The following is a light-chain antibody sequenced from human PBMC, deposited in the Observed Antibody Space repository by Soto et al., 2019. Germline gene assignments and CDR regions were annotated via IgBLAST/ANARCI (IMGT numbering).Light chain of an antibody. CDR2: DAS. CDR1: QSISSW. Sequence: DIPMTQSPSTLSASVGDRVTITCRASQSISSWLAWYQQKPGKAPKLLIYDASSLESGVPSRFSGSGSGTEFTLTISSLKSDDFATYYCQQYNSYSPYTFGQGTKLEIK. V-gene: IGKV1-5*01. CDR3: QQYNSYSPYT. J-gene: IGKJ2*01.